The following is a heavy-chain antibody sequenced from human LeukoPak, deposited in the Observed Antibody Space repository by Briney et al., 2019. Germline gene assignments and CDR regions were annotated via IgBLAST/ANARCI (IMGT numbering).Heavy chain of an antibody. CDR2: ISYDGSNR. CDR1: GFTFSSYG. J-gene: IGHJ4*02. D-gene: IGHD6-19*01. CDR3: AKDLRSGWESDIDY. V-gene: IGHV3-30*18. Sequence: GRSLRLSCAASGFTFSSYGMHWVRQGPGKGLEWGAVISYDGSNRYYADSVKGRFTISRDNSKNTLYLQMNSLRAEDTAVYYCAKDLRSGWESDIDYWGQGTLVTVSS.